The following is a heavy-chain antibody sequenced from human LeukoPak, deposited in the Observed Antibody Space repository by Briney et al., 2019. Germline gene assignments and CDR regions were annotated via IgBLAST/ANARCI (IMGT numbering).Heavy chain of an antibody. CDR1: GGSFSGYY. Sequence: SETLSLTCAVYGGSFSGYYWSWIRQPPGKGLEWIGEINHSGSTNYNPSLKSRVTISVDTSKNQFSLKLSSVTAADTAVYYCARGGLRVRGVRHGVWFDPWGQGTLVTVSS. V-gene: IGHV4-34*01. CDR2: INHSGST. J-gene: IGHJ5*02. CDR3: ARGGLRVRGVRHGVWFDP. D-gene: IGHD3-10*01.